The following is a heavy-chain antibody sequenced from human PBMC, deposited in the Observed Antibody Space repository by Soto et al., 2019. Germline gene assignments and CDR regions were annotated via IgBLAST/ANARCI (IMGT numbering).Heavy chain of an antibody. J-gene: IGHJ4*02. CDR1: GGSISSYY. D-gene: IGHD3-3*01. CDR3: ASSYGDFWSGYYFDY. CDR2: IYTSGST. Sequence: SETLSLTCTVSGGSISSYYWSWIRQPAGKGLEWIGRIYTSGSTNYNPSLKSRVTMSVDTSKNQFSLKLSSVTAADTAVYYCASSYGDFWSGYYFDYWGQGTLVTVSS. V-gene: IGHV4-4*07.